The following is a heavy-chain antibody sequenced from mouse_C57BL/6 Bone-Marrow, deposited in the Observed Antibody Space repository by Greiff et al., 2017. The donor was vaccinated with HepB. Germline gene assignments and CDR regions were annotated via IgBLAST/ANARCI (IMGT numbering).Heavy chain of an antibody. V-gene: IGHV1-82*01. J-gene: IGHJ1*03. CDR3: ARSYYGPYWYFDV. CDR1: GYAFSSSW. Sequence: QVQLKESGPELVKPGASVKISCKASGYAFSSSWMNWVKQRPGKGLEWIGRIYPGDGDTNYNGKFKGKATLTADKSSSTAYMQLSSLTSEDSAVYFCARSYYGPYWYFDVWGTGTTVTVSS. CDR2: IYPGDGDT. D-gene: IGHD1-1*01.